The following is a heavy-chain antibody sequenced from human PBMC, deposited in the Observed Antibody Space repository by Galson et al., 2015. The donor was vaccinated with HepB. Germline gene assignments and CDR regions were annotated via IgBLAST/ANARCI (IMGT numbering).Heavy chain of an antibody. J-gene: IGHJ6*02. Sequence: SLRLSCAASGFMFHNYPMHWVRQVPGKGLDWVAMISYDGNKRYYADSVKGRFTISRDNSKNTLYLQMNSLRAEDTAVYYCAKDRERSSAWYYGLDVWGQGATVTVSS. CDR3: AKDRERSSAWYYGLDV. V-gene: IGHV3-30-3*01. CDR1: GFMFHNYP. D-gene: IGHD6-19*01. CDR2: ISYDGNKR.